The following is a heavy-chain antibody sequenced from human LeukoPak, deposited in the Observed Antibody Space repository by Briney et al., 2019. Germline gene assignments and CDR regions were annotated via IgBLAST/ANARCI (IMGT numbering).Heavy chain of an antibody. CDR3: VRRGVLWFGELSYYYFDL. V-gene: IGHV4-59*01. Sequence: IPSETLSLTCTVSGGSISSYYWSWIRQPPGKGLEWIGYIYYSGSTNYNPSLKSRVTISVDTSKNQFSLKLSSVTAADTAVYYCVRRGVLWFGELSYYYFDLWGRGTLVAVSS. D-gene: IGHD3-10*01. J-gene: IGHJ2*01. CDR2: IYYSGST. CDR1: GGSISSYY.